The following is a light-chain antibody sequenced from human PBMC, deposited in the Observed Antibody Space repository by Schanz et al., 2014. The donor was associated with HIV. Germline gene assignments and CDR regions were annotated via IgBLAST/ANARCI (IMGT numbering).Light chain of an antibody. CDR3: QQLNNLFT. CDR2: AAS. CDR1: QSISCY. J-gene: IGKJ4*01. V-gene: IGKV1-39*01. Sequence: DIQMTPSPSSLSASVGDRVTITCRASQSISCYLNWYQQKPGKAPKLLISAASSLQSGVPSRFSGSGSGTEFTLTISSLQPEDFATYYCQQLNNLFTFGGGTRVEV.